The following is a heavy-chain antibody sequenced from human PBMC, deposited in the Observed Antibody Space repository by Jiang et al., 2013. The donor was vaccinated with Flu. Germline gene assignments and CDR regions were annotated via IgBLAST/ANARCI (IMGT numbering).Heavy chain of an antibody. J-gene: IGHJ2*01. CDR3: ARHGATFRAWYFDL. Sequence: GPGLVKPSETLSLTCSVSGGSISSSSYYWGWIRQPPGKGLEWIGSIYYSGSTYYNPSLKSRVTISVDTSKNQFSLKLSSVTAADTAVYYCARHGATFRAWYFDLWGRGTLVTVSS. V-gene: IGHV4-39*01. CDR2: IYYSGST. CDR1: GGSISSSSYY. D-gene: IGHD4/OR15-4a*01.